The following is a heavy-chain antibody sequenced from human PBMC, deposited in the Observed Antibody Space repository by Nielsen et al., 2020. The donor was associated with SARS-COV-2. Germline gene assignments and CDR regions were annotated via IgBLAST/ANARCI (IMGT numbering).Heavy chain of an antibody. Sequence: SETLSLTCAVSGGSISSNNWWSWVRQPPGKGLEWIGEIYHRWSTNYSPSLKTRVTISVDKSKNQFSLELRSVTAADTAVYYCARDCSCGLGSSPSYYFDYWGQGTLVTVSS. D-gene: IGHD7-27*01. CDR2: IYHRWST. J-gene: IGHJ4*02. V-gene: IGHV4-4*02. CDR3: ARDCSCGLGSSPSYYFDY. CDR1: GGSISSNNW.